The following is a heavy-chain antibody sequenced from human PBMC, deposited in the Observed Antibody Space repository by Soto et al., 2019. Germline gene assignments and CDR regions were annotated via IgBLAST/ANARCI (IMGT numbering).Heavy chain of an antibody. CDR2: ISAYNGNT. J-gene: IGHJ3*02. CDR1: GYTITNNG. D-gene: IGHD3-3*01. V-gene: IGHV1-18*01. CDR3: ARDLSLTLFAVVWRAFFI. Sequence: SGKPTCKASGYTITNNGISWVRQAPGQGLEWMGWISAYNGNTNYAQKIQGRVTMTTDTSTSTAYMELRSMRSDDSVVFYCARDLSLTLFAVVWRAFFIW.